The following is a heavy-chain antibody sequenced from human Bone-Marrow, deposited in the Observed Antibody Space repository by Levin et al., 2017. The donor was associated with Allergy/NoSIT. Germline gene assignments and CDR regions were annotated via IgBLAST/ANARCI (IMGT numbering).Heavy chain of an antibody. V-gene: IGHV3-30-3*01. CDR3: AKDITNSWSVDY. Sequence: RSGGSLRLSCEASGFTFSSYAMHWVRQAPGKGLEWVAVISYDIITKSYADSVKGRFTISRDNSRNTLYLQMNSLSAEDTAVYYCAKDITNSWSVDYWGQGTLVTVSS. J-gene: IGHJ4*02. CDR2: ISYDIITK. D-gene: IGHD3-3*01. CDR1: GFTFSSYA.